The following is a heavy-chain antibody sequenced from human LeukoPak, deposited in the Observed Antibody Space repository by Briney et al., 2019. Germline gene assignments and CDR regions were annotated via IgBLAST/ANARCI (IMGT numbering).Heavy chain of an antibody. Sequence: GGSLRLSCTASGFTFGDYAMGWVRQAPGKGLEWVGFIRSKAYGGTTEYAASVKGRFTTSRDDSKSIAYLQMNSLKTEDTAVYYCTRVKYCSGGSCYPLDYWGQGTLVTVSS. J-gene: IGHJ4*02. CDR1: GFTFGDYA. V-gene: IGHV3-49*04. CDR2: IRSKAYGGTT. D-gene: IGHD2-15*01. CDR3: TRVKYCSGGSCYPLDY.